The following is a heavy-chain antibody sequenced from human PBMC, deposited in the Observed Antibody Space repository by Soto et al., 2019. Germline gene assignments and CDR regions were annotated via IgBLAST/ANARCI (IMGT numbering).Heavy chain of an antibody. CDR1: GYTLTELS. J-gene: IGHJ4*02. Sequence: GASVKVSCKVSGYTLTELSMHWVRQAPGKGLEWMGGFDPEDGETIYAQKFQGRVTMTEDTSTDTAYMELSSLRSEDTAVYYCATDGDIVGATTTFDYWGQGTLVTVSS. D-gene: IGHD1-26*01. CDR3: ATDGDIVGATTTFDY. CDR2: FDPEDGET. V-gene: IGHV1-24*01.